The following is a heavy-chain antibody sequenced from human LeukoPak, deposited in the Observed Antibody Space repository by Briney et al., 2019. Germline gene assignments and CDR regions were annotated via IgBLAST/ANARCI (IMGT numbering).Heavy chain of an antibody. V-gene: IGHV3-7*01. Sequence: GGSLRLSCAASGFTYSSYWMCWGRQAPGKGLEWVANIKQDGSEKYYVDSVKGRFTISRDNAKNSLYLQMNSLRAEDTAVYYCAREMATIPGYFDYWGQGTLVTVSS. J-gene: IGHJ4*02. D-gene: IGHD5-24*01. CDR2: IKQDGSEK. CDR3: AREMATIPGYFDY. CDR1: GFTYSSYW.